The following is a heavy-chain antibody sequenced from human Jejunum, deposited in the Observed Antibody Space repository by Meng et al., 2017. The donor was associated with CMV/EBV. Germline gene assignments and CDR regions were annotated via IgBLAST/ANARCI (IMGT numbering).Heavy chain of an antibody. J-gene: IGHJ4*02. V-gene: IGHV4-39*01. Sequence: ISTGSYYWGWIRQPPGKGLEWIGNIYYSGSTYYNPSLKSRVTISVDTSKNQFSLKLSSVTAADTAVYYCARQRALGYDFWSGSYYFDYWGQGTLVTVSS. D-gene: IGHD3-3*01. CDR1: ISTGSYY. CDR3: ARQRALGYDFWSGSYYFDY. CDR2: IYYSGST.